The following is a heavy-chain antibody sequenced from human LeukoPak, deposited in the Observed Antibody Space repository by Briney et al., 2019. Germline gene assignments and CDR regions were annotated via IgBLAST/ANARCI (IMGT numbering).Heavy chain of an antibody. V-gene: IGHV3-53*01. CDR3: ARGGVYYWNPRY. CDR1: GFSVSSNY. Sequence: GGSLRLSCVASGFSVSSNYMSWVRRAPGKGLESVSLLYTDGTTYYASSVEGRFTISRDDSRNTIYLHMNSLRADDTAVYYCARGGVYYWNPRYWGQGTLVTVSS. CDR2: LYTDGTT. D-gene: IGHD1-20*01. J-gene: IGHJ4*02.